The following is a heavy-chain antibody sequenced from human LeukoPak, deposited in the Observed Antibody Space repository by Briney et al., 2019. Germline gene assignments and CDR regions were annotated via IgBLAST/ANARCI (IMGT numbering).Heavy chain of an antibody. Sequence: GGSLRLSCAASGFTFSSHWMNWVRQAPGKGLEWVAKIKEDGSEKYYVDSVKGRFTISRDNSKNTLSLQMDSLRSEDTAVYYCAKDSGVVVTAIPNYWGQGALVTVSS. CDR1: GFTFSSHW. CDR3: AKDSGVVVTAIPNY. D-gene: IGHD2-21*02. J-gene: IGHJ4*02. CDR2: IKEDGSEK. V-gene: IGHV3-7*05.